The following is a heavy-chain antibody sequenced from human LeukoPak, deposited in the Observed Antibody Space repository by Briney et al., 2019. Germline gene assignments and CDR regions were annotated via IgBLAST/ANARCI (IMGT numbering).Heavy chain of an antibody. V-gene: IGHV3-66*01. CDR2: ISGGGGT. Sequence: PGGSLRLSCAASVFTVSNNFMSCVRQAPGQGREWGSLISGGGGTYYAASVKGRFTISRGNSENSLYLQMNSLRPEDTAAYYCARVVDSTRAFHVWGQGTLVTVSS. CDR1: VFTVSNNF. J-gene: IGHJ3*01. D-gene: IGHD2-15*01. CDR3: ARVVDSTRAFHV.